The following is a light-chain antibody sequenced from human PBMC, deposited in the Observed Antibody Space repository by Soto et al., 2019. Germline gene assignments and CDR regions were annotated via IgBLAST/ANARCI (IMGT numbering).Light chain of an antibody. J-gene: IGKJ1*01. Sequence: AIQMTQSPSSLSASVGDRVTISCRASQGIRNALGWYQQKPGQAPKLLIYAASSLQSGVPSRFSGSGSGTDFTLTISSLQPEDFATYYCLQNHNYPRTFGQGTKVEI. V-gene: IGKV1-6*01. CDR2: AAS. CDR3: LQNHNYPRT. CDR1: QGIRNA.